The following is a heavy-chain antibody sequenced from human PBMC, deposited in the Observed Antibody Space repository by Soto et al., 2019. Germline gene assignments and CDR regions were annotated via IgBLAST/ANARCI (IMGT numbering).Heavy chain of an antibody. CDR1: GFTFSSYG. CDR2: ISYDGSNK. CDR3: AKDRIRCLDY. V-gene: IGHV3-30*18. D-gene: IGHD4-17*01. J-gene: IGHJ4*02. Sequence: GGSLRLSCAASGFTFSSYGMHWVRQAPGKGLEWVAVISYDGSNKYYADSVKGRFTISRDNSKNTLYLQMNSLRAEDTAVYYCAKDRIRCLDYWGQGTLVTVSS.